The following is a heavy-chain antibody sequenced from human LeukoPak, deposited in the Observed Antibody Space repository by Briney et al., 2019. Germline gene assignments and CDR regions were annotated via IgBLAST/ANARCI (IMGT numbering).Heavy chain of an antibody. J-gene: IGHJ4*02. CDR2: IYYSGST. D-gene: IGHD3-22*01. CDR3: ARHPNMVYYYDSSGYQPFDY. V-gene: IGHV4-59*08. CDR1: GGSISSYY. Sequence: PSETLSLTCTVSGGSISSYYWSWIRQPPGKGLEWIGYIYYSGSTNYNPSLKSRVTISVDTSKNQFSLKLSSVTAADTAVYYCARHPNMVYYYDSSGYQPFDYWGRGTLVTVSS.